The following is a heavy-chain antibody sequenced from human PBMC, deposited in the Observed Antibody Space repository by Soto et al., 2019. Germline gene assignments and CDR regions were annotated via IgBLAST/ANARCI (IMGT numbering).Heavy chain of an antibody. V-gene: IGHV4-59*01. CDR2: IYYSGIT. D-gene: IGHD4-17*01. CDR1: GGSISSYY. CDR3: ARLPWADYGGIFDP. J-gene: IGHJ5*02. Sequence: QVQLQESGPGLVKPSETLSLTCTVSGGSISSYYWSWIRQPPGKGLEWIGYIYYSGITNYNPSLQGRVTISVDTSKNQFSLKLSSVTAADPALYYCARLPWADYGGIFDPWGQGTLVTVSP.